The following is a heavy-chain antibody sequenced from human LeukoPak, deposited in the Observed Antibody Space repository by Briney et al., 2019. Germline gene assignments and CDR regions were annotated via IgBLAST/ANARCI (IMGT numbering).Heavy chain of an antibody. V-gene: IGHV4-39*07. CDR3: ARDSAYLPGI. J-gene: IGHJ3*02. D-gene: IGHD2-2*01. CDR2: IYYSGST. Sequence: SETLSLTCTVSGGSISSSSYYWGWIRQPPGKGLEWIGSIYYSGSTYYNPSLKSRVTISVDTSKNQFSLKLSSVTAADTAVYYCARDSAYLPGIWGQGTMVTVSS. CDR1: GGSISSSSYY.